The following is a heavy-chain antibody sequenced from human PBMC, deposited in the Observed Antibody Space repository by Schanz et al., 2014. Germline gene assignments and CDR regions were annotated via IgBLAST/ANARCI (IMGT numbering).Heavy chain of an antibody. J-gene: IGHJ4*02. CDR3: ASSGAGYSSSWDFDY. Sequence: QVQLVQSGAEVKKPGSSVKVSYKASGGTFSSYSISWVRQAPGQGLEWMGRIIPIVDITNYAQKFLGRVTITADKSTFTAYMDVSSLRSEDTAVYYCASSGAGYSSSWDFDYWGQGTLVTVSS. CDR1: GGTFSSYS. D-gene: IGHD6-13*01. V-gene: IGHV1-69*02. CDR2: IIPIVDIT.